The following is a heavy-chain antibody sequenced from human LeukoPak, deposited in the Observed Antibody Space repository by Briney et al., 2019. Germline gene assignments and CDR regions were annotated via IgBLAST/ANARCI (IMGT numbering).Heavy chain of an antibody. Sequence: SETLSLTCTVSGGSISSYYWSWIRQPPGKGLEWIGYIYYSGSTNYNPSLKSRVTISVDTSKNQFSLKLSSVTAADTAVYYCARVRNGSGSYGFDYWGQGTLVTVSS. D-gene: IGHD3-10*01. CDR3: ARVRNGSGSYGFDY. V-gene: IGHV4-59*01. CDR2: IYYSGST. J-gene: IGHJ4*02. CDR1: GGSISSYY.